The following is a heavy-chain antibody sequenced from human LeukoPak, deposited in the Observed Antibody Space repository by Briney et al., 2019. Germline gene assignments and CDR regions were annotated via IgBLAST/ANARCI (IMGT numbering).Heavy chain of an antibody. D-gene: IGHD2-15*01. CDR1: GGSISSYY. Sequence: SETLSLTCTVSGGSISSYYWSWIRQPPGKGLEWIGYIYYSGNTNYNPSLKSRVTISVDTSKNQFSLKLSSVTAADTAVYYCATRSTGVAATFDSWGQGALVAVSS. CDR2: IYYSGNT. V-gene: IGHV4-59*01. J-gene: IGHJ4*02. CDR3: ATRSTGVAATFDS.